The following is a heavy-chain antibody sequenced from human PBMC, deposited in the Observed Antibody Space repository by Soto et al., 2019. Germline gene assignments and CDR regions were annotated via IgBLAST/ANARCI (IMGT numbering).Heavy chain of an antibody. J-gene: IGHJ4*02. CDR2: ISAYSGDK. CDR3: TRTPRGAGTFDS. Sequence: QVQLVQSGAEVRKPGASVKVSCEASGYTFTTYDISWVRQAPGQGLEWLGWISAYSGDKKYAQKFQGRVTMTTDTSTITAYMELRSLGLDDTAIYYCTRTPRGAGTFDSWGQGTLVTVSS. CDR1: GYTFTTYD. V-gene: IGHV1-18*01. D-gene: IGHD3-10*01.